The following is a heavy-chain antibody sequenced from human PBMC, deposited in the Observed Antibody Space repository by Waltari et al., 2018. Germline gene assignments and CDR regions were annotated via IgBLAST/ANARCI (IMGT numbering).Heavy chain of an antibody. CDR2: IYYSGST. CDR1: GGSISSSSYY. Sequence: QLQLQESGPGLVKPSETLSLTCTVSGGSISSSSYYWGWIRPPPGKGLEWIGSIYYSGSTYYNPSLKSRVTISVDTSKNQFSLKLSSVTAADTAVYYCARRIQAYCSSTSCRDYFDYWGQGTLVTVSS. V-gene: IGHV4-39*01. J-gene: IGHJ4*02. D-gene: IGHD2-2*01. CDR3: ARRIQAYCSSTSCRDYFDY.